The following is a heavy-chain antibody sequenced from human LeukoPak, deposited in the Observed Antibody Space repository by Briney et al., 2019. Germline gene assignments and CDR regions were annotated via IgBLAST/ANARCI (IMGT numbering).Heavy chain of an antibody. Sequence: GGSLRLSCAASGFIFSSYSMNWVRQAPGKGLEWLSYISSSSTTIYYADSVKGRFTVSRDNAKNSLYLQMNSLKAEDAAVYYCARNRFPITGTTNNYYYMDVWGKGTTVTVSS. V-gene: IGHV3-48*04. CDR2: ISSSSTTI. D-gene: IGHD1-7*01. CDR1: GFIFSSYS. CDR3: ARNRFPITGTTNNYYYMDV. J-gene: IGHJ6*03.